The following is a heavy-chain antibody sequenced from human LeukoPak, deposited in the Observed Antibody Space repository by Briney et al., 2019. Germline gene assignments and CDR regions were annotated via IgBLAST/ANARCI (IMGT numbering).Heavy chain of an antibody. J-gene: IGHJ6*02. CDR3: ASRACGSCYPYYYYGMDV. CDR2: FDPEDGET. D-gene: IGHD2-15*01. V-gene: IGHV1-24*01. Sequence: GASVKVSCKVSGYTLTELSMHWVRQAPGKGLEWMGGFDPEDGETIYAQKFQGRVTMTEDTSTDTAYMELSSLRSEDTAVYYCASRACGSCYPYYYYGMDVWGQGTTVTVSS. CDR1: GYTLTELS.